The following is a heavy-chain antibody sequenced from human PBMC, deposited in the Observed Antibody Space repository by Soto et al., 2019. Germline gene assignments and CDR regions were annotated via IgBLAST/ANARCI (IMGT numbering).Heavy chain of an antibody. D-gene: IGHD3-10*01. Sequence: GGSLRLSCAASGFTFSSYGMHWVRQAPGKGLEWVAVISYDGSNKYYADSVKGRFTISRDNSKNTLYLQMNSLRAEDTAVYYCAKDSGSGSYYSFDGMDVWGQGTTVTVSS. CDR3: AKDSGSGSYYSFDGMDV. CDR1: GFTFSSYG. J-gene: IGHJ6*02. V-gene: IGHV3-30*18. CDR2: ISYDGSNK.